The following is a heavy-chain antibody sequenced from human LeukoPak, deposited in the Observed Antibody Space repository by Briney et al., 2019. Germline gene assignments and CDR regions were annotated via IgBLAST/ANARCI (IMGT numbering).Heavy chain of an antibody. V-gene: IGHV1-46*01. D-gene: IGHD6-19*01. CDR3: AEQWLVLDY. J-gene: IGHJ4*02. Sequence: ASVKVSCKASGYTFTSYYMHWVRQAPGQGLEWMGIINPSGGSTNYAQKLQGRVTMTTDTSTSTAYMELRSLRSDDTAVYYCAEQWLVLDYWGQGTLVTVSS. CDR2: INPSGGST. CDR1: GYTFTSYY.